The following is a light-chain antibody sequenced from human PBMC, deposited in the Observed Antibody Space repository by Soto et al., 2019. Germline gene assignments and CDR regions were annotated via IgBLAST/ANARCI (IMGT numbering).Light chain of an antibody. CDR3: SLYTSENTYV. V-gene: IGLV2-18*01. J-gene: IGLJ1*01. CDR2: EAR. CDR1: SIDFVSYIR. Sequence: QSVLTPPPSVSGSPGQSVTISCSATSIDFVSYIRVSWYQQPPGIAPKLIIYEARYRPSGVPDRFSGSKSGNTASLTISGLQAADEADYYCSLYTSENTYVFGNGTKVTVL.